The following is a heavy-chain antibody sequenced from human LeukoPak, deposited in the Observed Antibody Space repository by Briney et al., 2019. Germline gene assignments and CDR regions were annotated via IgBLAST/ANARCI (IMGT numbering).Heavy chain of an antibody. J-gene: IGHJ6*02. CDR1: GYTFTGYY. D-gene: IGHD2/OR15-2a*01. Sequence: ASVKVSCKASGYTFTGYYMHWVRQAPGQGLEWMGWINPNSGGTNHAQKFQGRVTMTRDTSISTAYMELSRLRSDDTAVYYCARGVSITYYYGMDVWGQGTTVTVSS. CDR2: INPNSGGT. CDR3: ARGVSITYYYGMDV. V-gene: IGHV1-2*02.